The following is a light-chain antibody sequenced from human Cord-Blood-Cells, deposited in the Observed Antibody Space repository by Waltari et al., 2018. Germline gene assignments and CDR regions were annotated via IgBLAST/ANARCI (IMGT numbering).Light chain of an antibody. CDR2: GAS. CDR1: QSVSSSN. J-gene: IGKJ4*01. CDR3: QQYVSSPPLT. V-gene: IGKV3-20*01. Sequence: IALTQSPGTLSLATGERATLSCRVSQSVSSSNLAWYQQKPGQAPRLRIYGASSRATGIPDRFSGSGSGTDFTLTISRLEPEDFAVYYCQQYVSSPPLTFGGGTKVEIK.